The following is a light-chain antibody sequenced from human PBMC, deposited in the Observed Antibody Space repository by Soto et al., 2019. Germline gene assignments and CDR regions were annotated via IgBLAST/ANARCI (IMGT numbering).Light chain of an antibody. CDR3: KRYYSDPHT. CDR1: QGISSY. V-gene: IGKV1-8*01. CDR2: AAS. Sequence: AIRMTQSPSSFSASTGDRVTITCRASQGISSYLAWYQQKPGKAPKLLIYAASTLQSGVPSRFSGSGSGTVLPLTICGLQCDDFPTYSCKRYYSDPHTFGEGTKVEIK. J-gene: IGKJ1*01.